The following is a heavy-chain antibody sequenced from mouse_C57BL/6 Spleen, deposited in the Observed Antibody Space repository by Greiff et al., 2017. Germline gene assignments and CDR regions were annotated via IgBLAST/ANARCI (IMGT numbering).Heavy chain of an antibody. Sequence: VQLQQPGAELVMPGASVKLSCKASGYTFTSYWMHWVKQRPGQGLEWIGEIDPSDSYTNYNQKFKGKSTLTVDKSSSTAYMQLSSLTSEDSAVYYCARYHYGSSHWYFDVWGTGTTVTVSS. J-gene: IGHJ1*03. V-gene: IGHV1-69*01. CDR3: ARYHYGSSHWYFDV. CDR1: GYTFTSYW. CDR2: IDPSDSYT. D-gene: IGHD1-1*01.